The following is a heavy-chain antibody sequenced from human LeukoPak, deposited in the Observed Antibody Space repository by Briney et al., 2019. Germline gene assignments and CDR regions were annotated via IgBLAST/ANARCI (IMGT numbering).Heavy chain of an antibody. D-gene: IGHD3-10*01. V-gene: IGHV4-59*11. Sequence: TETLSLTCTVSGGSIGSHCYNWVRQPPEKGLEWIGCVYYSGSTNYNPSLKSRSVDTSKNQFSLNLNSVTAADTAVYYCARGVRLWSQGTLVTVSS. CDR2: VYYSGST. J-gene: IGHJ4*02. CDR3: ARGVRL. CDR1: GGSIGSHC.